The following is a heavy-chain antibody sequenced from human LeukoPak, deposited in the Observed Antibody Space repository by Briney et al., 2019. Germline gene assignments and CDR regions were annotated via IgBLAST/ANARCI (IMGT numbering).Heavy chain of an antibody. V-gene: IGHV3-53*01. Sequence: GGSLRLSCAASGFTVSSTYMSWVRQAPGKGLEWVSIIYSAGSTYYADSVKGRFTISRDNSKSTLYLQMNSLRAEDTAVYYCAKGHCTNCICWLDSGQGTLVTVSS. J-gene: IGHJ4*02. CDR3: AKGHCTNCICWLD. CDR2: IYSAGST. D-gene: IGHD2-8*01. CDR1: GFTVSSTY.